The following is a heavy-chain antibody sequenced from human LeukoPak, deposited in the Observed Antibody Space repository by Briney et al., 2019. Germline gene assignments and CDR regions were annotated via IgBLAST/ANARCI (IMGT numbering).Heavy chain of an antibody. Sequence: SETLSLTCTVSGGSVSSYFWTWIRRSAGKGLEWIGRINNSGTANYNPSLKSRVTMSVDTSKNQFSLKVSSVTAADTAVYYCARDKPSSYFDYWGQGTLVTVSS. CDR2: INNSGTA. V-gene: IGHV4-4*07. D-gene: IGHD6-13*01. CDR1: GGSVSSYF. J-gene: IGHJ4*02. CDR3: ARDKPSSYFDY.